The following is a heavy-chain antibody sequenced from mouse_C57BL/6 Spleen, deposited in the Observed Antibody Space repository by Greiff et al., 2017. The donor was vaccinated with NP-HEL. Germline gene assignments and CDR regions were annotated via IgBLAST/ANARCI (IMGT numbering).Heavy chain of an antibody. V-gene: IGHV14-4*01. CDR2: IDPENGDT. CDR1: GFNIKDDY. J-gene: IGHJ2*01. Sequence: EVQLQQSGAELVRPGASVKLSCTASGFNIKDDYMHWVKQRPEQGLEWIGWIDPENGDTEYASKFQGKATITADTSSNTAYLQLSSLTSEDTAVCYCTKGGRYFGYWGNGTTLTVSS. CDR3: TKGGRYFGY. D-gene: IGHD3-3*01.